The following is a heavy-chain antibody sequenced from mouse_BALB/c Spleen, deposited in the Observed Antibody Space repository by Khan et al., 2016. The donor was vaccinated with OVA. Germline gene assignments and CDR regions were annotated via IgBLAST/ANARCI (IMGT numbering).Heavy chain of an antibody. CDR3: GREGAYYRSDGWFSY. V-gene: IGHV1-4*01. D-gene: IGHD2-14*01. CDR2: INPSNGYT. CDR1: GYTFTTYT. J-gene: IGHJ3*01. Sequence: VQLQESGAELARPGASVKMSCKASGYTFTTYTMHWVKQRPGQGLEWIGYINPSNGYTNYNQKFKDKSTLTADKSSSTAYMQLSSLTSDYSAVYYCGREGAYYRSDGWFSYWGQGTLVTVSA.